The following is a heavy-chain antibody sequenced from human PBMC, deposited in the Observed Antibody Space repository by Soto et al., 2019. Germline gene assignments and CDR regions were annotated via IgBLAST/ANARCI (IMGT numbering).Heavy chain of an antibody. Sequence: EVQLVESGGGLIQPGGSLRLSCAASGFTVSNNYMRWVRQAPGKGLEWVSLIYSGGSTHYADSVKGRFTISRDNSKNTLYLQMNSLGVDGTAVYYCARDPAGIAAAGGGGWGQGNRVTVSS. CDR2: IYSGGST. J-gene: IGHJ4*02. D-gene: IGHD6-13*01. V-gene: IGHV3-53*01. CDR3: ARDPAGIAAAGGGG. CDR1: GFTVSNNY.